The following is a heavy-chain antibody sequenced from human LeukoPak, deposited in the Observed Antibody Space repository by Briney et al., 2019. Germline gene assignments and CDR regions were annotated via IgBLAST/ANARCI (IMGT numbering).Heavy chain of an antibody. D-gene: IGHD2-2*01. CDR2: IKEDGSVK. V-gene: IGHV3-7*01. Sequence: GGSLRLSCAASGFTFSSYWMSWVRQAPGKGLEWVANIKEDGSVKYYVGAVKGRFTISRDNAENSLYLQMNSLRAEDTAVYYCATSSDAPGNYWGQGTLVTISS. CDR1: GFTFSSYW. J-gene: IGHJ4*02. CDR3: ATSSDAPGNY.